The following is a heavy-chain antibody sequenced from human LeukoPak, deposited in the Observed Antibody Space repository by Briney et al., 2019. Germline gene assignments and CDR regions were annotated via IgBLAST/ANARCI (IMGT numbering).Heavy chain of an antibody. CDR1: GGSFSGYY. CDR3: ARGRRRGVVVPAASNYFDY. Sequence: NPSETLSLTCAVYGGSFSGYYWSWIRQPPGKGLEWIGEINHSGSTNYNPSLKSRVTISVDTSKNQFPLKLSSVTAADTAVYYCARGRRRGVVVPAASNYFDYWGQGTLVTVSS. J-gene: IGHJ4*02. D-gene: IGHD2-2*01. V-gene: IGHV4-34*01. CDR2: INHSGST.